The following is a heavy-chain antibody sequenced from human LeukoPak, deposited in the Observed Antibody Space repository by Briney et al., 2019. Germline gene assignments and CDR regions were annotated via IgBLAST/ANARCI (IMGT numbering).Heavy chain of an antibody. CDR3: AKSYNGYESKPDY. J-gene: IGHJ4*02. D-gene: IGHD5-12*01. CDR1: GFTFSSYA. Sequence: GGSLRLSCAASGFTFSSYAMSWVRQAPGKGLEWVSSISNSGGRTFYTDSVKGRFTISRDNSKITLYLQMNSLRAEDTAVYYRAKSYNGYESKPDYWGQGTLITVSS. CDR2: ISNSGGRT. V-gene: IGHV3-23*01.